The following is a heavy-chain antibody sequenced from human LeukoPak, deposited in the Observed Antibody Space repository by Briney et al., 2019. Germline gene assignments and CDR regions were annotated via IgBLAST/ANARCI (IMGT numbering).Heavy chain of an antibody. CDR1: GFTFSGYK. D-gene: IGHD2-15*01. Sequence: GGSLRLSCAASGFTFSGYKMNWVRQAPGKGLEWVSYISRSSNTIYYADSVKGRFTISRDNAKNSLYLQMNSLRAEDTAVYYCAKDIVPDYFYYYMDVWGKGTTVTVSS. CDR2: ISRSSNTI. V-gene: IGHV3-48*01. J-gene: IGHJ6*03. CDR3: AKDIVPDYFYYYMDV.